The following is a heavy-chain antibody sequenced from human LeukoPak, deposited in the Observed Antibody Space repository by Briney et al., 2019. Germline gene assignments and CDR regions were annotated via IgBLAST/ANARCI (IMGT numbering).Heavy chain of an antibody. Sequence: KPGGSLRLSCAASGFTFSSYSMNWVRQAPGKGLEWVSAISGSGGSTYYADSVKGRFTISRDNSKNTLYLQMNSLRAEDTAVYYCASQYSSGWYGWLFDPWGQGTLVTVSS. CDR1: GFTFSSYS. V-gene: IGHV3-23*01. CDR2: ISGSGGST. J-gene: IGHJ5*02. D-gene: IGHD6-19*01. CDR3: ASQYSSGWYGWLFDP.